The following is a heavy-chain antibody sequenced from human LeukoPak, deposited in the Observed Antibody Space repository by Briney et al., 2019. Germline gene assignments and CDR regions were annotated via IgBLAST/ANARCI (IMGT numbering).Heavy chain of an antibody. Sequence: GGSLRLSCAASGFTFSSYAMSWVRQAPGKGLEWVSAISGSGGSTYYADSVKGRFTISRDNSKNTLYLQMNSLRAEDTAVYYCAKDQWIVDTDQSDATGIYDAFDIWGQGTMVTVSS. D-gene: IGHD5-18*01. CDR2: ISGSGGST. CDR1: GFTFSSYA. J-gene: IGHJ3*02. V-gene: IGHV3-23*01. CDR3: AKDQWIVDTDQSDATGIYDAFDI.